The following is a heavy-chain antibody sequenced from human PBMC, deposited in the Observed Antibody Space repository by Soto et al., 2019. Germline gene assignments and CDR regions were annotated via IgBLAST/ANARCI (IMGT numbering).Heavy chain of an antibody. J-gene: IGHJ4*02. D-gene: IGHD4-17*01. CDR2: ISTYSGDT. Sequence: GASLKVSCKASGDTCFTYDISWGRQAPGQGLEWMGWISTYSGDTKYAQKFQDRVTMTRDTSTSTVYMELSSLRSEDTAVYYCARDPGYGDYLPYFDYWGQGTLVTVSS. CDR1: GDTCFTYD. CDR3: ARDPGYGDYLPYFDY. V-gene: IGHV1-18*01.